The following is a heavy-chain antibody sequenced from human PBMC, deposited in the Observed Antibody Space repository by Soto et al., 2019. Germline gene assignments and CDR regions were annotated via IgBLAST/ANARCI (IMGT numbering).Heavy chain of an antibody. Sequence: SEPLSVTCTVSGDSISSSTYYWGWIRQPPGKGLEWIGSMFYSGNTYYNPSLKSRVTLSINTSKNQFSLKLNSVTAADTAVYYCVSPEGYYDSSGYTLDYWGQGTLVTVSS. D-gene: IGHD3-22*01. V-gene: IGHV4-39*01. J-gene: IGHJ4*02. CDR2: MFYSGNT. CDR3: VSPEGYYDSSGYTLDY. CDR1: GDSISSSTYY.